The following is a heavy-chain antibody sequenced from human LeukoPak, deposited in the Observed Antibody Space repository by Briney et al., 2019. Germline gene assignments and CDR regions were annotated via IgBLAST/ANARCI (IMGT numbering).Heavy chain of an antibody. V-gene: IGHV4-4*07. CDR2: IYTSGST. J-gene: IGHJ6*03. CDR1: GGSISSYY. D-gene: IGHD6-13*01. Sequence: AETLSLTCTVSGGSISSYYWSWIRQPAGKGLEWIGRIYTSGSTNYNPSLKSRVTVSVDTSKNQFSLKLSSVTAADTAVYYCARERYSSSWYAPAYYYYYMDVWGKGTTVTISS. CDR3: ARERYSSSWYAPAYYYYYMDV.